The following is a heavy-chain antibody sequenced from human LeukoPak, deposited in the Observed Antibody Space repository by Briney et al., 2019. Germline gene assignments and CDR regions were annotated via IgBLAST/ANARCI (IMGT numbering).Heavy chain of an antibody. J-gene: IGHJ4*02. CDR1: GYSITSGYH. CDR2: VHQSGST. Sequence: SETLSLTCTVSGYSITSGYHYGWIRQPPGEGLEWIGSVHQSGSTYYNPSLKSRGTISIDNSKNQFFLMLTSVTAADTAVYCCGSQREWALTEYHFDYWGQGTLVTVSS. CDR3: GSQREWALTEYHFDY. D-gene: IGHD1-26*01. V-gene: IGHV4-38-2*02.